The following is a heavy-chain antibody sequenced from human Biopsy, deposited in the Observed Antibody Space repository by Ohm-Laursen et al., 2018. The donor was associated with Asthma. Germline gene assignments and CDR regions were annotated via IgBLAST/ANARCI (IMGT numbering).Heavy chain of an antibody. CDR1: GFSFSNFA. V-gene: IGHV3-30*01. Sequence: SLRLSCTASGFSFSNFAIHWVRQTPGKGLEWVGVISKDASTQDYADSVKGRFTMARDNSKNTLDLQMNSLREEDTAVYYCVRDGTDDAFDIWGQGTVVSVSS. CDR2: ISKDASTQ. CDR3: VRDGTDDAFDI. J-gene: IGHJ3*02. D-gene: IGHD1-1*01.